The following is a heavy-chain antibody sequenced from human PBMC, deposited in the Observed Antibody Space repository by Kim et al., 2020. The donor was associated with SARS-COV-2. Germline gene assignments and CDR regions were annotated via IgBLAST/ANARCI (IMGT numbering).Heavy chain of an antibody. Sequence: SETLSLTCTVSGASISSRSYYWGWIRQPPGKGLKWIASIYYTGSTYYNPSLTSPVTISVDTSTNHFSLNLSSVTAADTAVYYCAAIVASGITPDFWGKGTLVTVSS. CDR1: GASISSRSYY. CDR3: AAIVASGITPDF. D-gene: IGHD6-13*01. J-gene: IGHJ4*02. V-gene: IGHV4-39*02. CDR2: IYYTGST.